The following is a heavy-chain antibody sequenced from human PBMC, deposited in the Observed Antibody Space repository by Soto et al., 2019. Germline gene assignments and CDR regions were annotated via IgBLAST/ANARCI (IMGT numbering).Heavy chain of an antibody. J-gene: IGHJ4*02. V-gene: IGHV3-33*01. CDR3: ARGSYYYDSSGFGNLVY. CDR1: GFTFSSYG. CDR2: IWYDGSNK. Sequence: QVQLVESGGGVVQPGRSLRLSCAASGFTFSSYGMHWVRQAPGNGLEWVAVIWYDGSNKYYADSVKGRFTISRDNSKNTLYLQMNSLRAEDTAVYYCARGSYYYDSSGFGNLVYWGQGTLVTVSS. D-gene: IGHD3-22*01.